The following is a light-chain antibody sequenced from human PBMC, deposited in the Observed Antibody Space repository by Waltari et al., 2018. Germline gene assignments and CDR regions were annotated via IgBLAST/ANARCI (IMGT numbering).Light chain of an antibody. J-gene: IGKJ4*01. CDR3: QQYNNWPPLT. V-gene: IGKV3-15*01. Sequence: CRASQSVSSNLAWYQQKPGQAPRLLIYGASTRATGIPARFSGSGSGTEFTLTISSLQSEGFAVYYCQQYNNWPPLTFGGGTKVEIK. CDR1: QSVSSN. CDR2: GAS.